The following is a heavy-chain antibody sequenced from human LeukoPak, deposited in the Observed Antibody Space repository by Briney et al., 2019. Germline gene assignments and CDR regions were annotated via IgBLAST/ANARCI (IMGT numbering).Heavy chain of an antibody. V-gene: IGHV1-69*05. Sequence: ASVKVSCKASGGTFSSYAISWVRQAPGQGLEWMGRIIPIFGTANYAQKFQGRVTITTDESTSTAYMELSSLRSEDTAVYYCARIRGDAFDIWGQGTMVTVSS. CDR3: ARIRGDAFDI. CDR2: IIPIFGTA. CDR1: GGTFSSYA. J-gene: IGHJ3*02.